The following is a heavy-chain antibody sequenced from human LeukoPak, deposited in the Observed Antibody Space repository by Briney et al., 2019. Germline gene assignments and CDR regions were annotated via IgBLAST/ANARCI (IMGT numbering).Heavy chain of an antibody. CDR1: GFTFSSYA. CDR2: ISGSGGST. V-gene: IGHV3-23*01. Sequence: GGSLRLSCAASGFTFSSYAMSWVRQAPGKGLEWVSAISGSGGSTYYADSVKGRFTISRDNSKNTLYLQMNSLRAEDTAVYYCARQRYYYDSSALFDYWGQGTLVTVSS. D-gene: IGHD3-22*01. J-gene: IGHJ4*02. CDR3: ARQRYYYDSSALFDY.